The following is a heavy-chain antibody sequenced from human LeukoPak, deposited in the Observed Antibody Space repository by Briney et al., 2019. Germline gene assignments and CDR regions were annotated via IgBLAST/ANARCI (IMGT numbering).Heavy chain of an antibody. J-gene: IGHJ4*02. D-gene: IGHD2-15*01. Sequence: PGGSLRLSCAASGFTFSSYWIHWVRHAPGKGLVWVSRTNRDGSVTTYADSVKGRFTISRDNARNTLYLQMNSLRAEDTAVYYCARDLGGSGDYWGQGTLVTVSS. CDR3: ARDLGGSGDY. CDR2: TNRDGSVT. V-gene: IGHV3-74*01. CDR1: GFTFSSYW.